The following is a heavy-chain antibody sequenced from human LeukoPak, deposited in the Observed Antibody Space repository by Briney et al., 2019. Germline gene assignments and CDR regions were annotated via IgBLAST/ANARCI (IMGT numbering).Heavy chain of an antibody. CDR2: IYSGGST. CDR1: GFTVSSNY. Sequence: PGGSLRLSCAASGFTVSSNYMSWVRQAPGKGLEWVSVIYSGGSTYYADSVKGRFTISRDNSKNTLYLQMNSLRAEDTAVYYCARDRDMPARYGSGRTATPYYGMDVWGQGTTVTVSS. D-gene: IGHD3-10*01. J-gene: IGHJ6*02. CDR3: ARDRDMPARYGSGRTATPYYGMDV. V-gene: IGHV3-66*01.